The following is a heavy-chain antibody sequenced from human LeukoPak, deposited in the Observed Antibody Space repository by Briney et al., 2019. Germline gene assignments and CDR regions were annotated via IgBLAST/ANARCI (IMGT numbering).Heavy chain of an antibody. J-gene: IGHJ6*03. CDR2: IKQDGTEK. D-gene: IGHD6-13*01. CDR1: GFTFTTYW. V-gene: IGHV3-7*01. Sequence: GGSLRLSCAASGFTFTTYWMSWVRQAPGKGLEWVANIKQDGTEKYYVDSVKGRFTISRDNAKNSLYLQMNSLRAEDTAVYYCAREGGSSWSYYYYYYMDVWGKGTTVTISS. CDR3: AREGGSSWSYYYYYYMDV.